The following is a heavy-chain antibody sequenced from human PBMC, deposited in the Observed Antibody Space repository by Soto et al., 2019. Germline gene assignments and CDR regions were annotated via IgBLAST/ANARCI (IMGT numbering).Heavy chain of an antibody. J-gene: IGHJ3*02. CDR3: AKVLRFSGYYDSSGYLGHAFDI. Sequence: GGSLRLSCAASGFTFSSYAISWVRQAPGKGLEWVSAISGSGGSTYYADSVKGRFTISRDNSKNTLYLQMNSLRAEDTAVYYCAKVLRFSGYYDSSGYLGHAFDIWGQGTMVTVSS. V-gene: IGHV3-23*01. CDR2: ISGSGGST. CDR1: GFTFSSYA. D-gene: IGHD3-22*01.